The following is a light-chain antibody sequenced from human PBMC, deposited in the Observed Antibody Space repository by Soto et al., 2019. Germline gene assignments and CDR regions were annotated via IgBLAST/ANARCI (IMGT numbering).Light chain of an antibody. V-gene: IGLV1-44*01. Sequence: QSVLTQPPSASGTPGQRVTISCSGSSSNIGSNTVNWYQQLPGTAPKLLIYSNNQRPSEVPARFSGSKSGTSASLAISGLQSEDEADYYCAAWDDSLNALVFGGGTKLTVL. CDR2: SNN. CDR1: SSNIGSNT. J-gene: IGLJ2*01. CDR3: AAWDDSLNALV.